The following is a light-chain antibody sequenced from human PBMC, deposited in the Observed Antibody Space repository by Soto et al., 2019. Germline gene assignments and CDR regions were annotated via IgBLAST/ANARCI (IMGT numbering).Light chain of an antibody. Sequence: EIVMTQSPATLSMSPGERATLSCRASQSVSSNLAWYQQKPGQAPRLLMYGASTRATGIPARFSGSGSGTDFTLTISSLQSEDFAVYYCQQYNNWPPWTFGQGTKVDIK. V-gene: IGKV3-15*01. J-gene: IGKJ1*01. CDR3: QQYNNWPPWT. CDR1: QSVSSN. CDR2: GAS.